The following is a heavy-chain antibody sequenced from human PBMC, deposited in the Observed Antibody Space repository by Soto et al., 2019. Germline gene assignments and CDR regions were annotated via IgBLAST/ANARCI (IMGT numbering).Heavy chain of an antibody. CDR3: ARDPLVPAAPGGPSYYYGMDV. CDR2: IYTSGST. Sequence: PSETLSLTCTVSGGSISSYYWSWIRQPAGKGLEWIGRIYTSGSTNYNPSLKSRVTMSVDTSKNQFSLKLSSVTAADTAVYYCARDPLVPAAPGGPSYYYGMDVWGQGTTVTVSS. D-gene: IGHD2-2*01. CDR1: GGSISSYY. J-gene: IGHJ6*02. V-gene: IGHV4-4*07.